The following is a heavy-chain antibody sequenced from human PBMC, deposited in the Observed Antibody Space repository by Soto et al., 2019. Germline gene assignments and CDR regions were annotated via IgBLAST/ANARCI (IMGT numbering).Heavy chain of an antibody. CDR3: AKDPTHLAAALVDS. CDR1: GFTFSSYA. D-gene: IGHD6-13*01. Sequence: GGSLRLSCAASGFTFSSYAMSWVRQAPGKGLEWVSAISGSGGSTYYADSVKGRFTISRDNSKNTLYLQMNSLRAEDTAVYYCAKDPTHLAAALVDSWGKGKMVTVSP. CDR2: ISGSGGST. V-gene: IGHV3-23*01. J-gene: IGHJ4*02.